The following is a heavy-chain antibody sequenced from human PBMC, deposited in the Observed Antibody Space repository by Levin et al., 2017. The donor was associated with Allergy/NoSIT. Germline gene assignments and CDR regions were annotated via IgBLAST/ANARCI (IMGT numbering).Heavy chain of an antibody. CDR3: AKVRRELVIATDAFDI. CDR1: GFAFSSYG. Sequence: SCAVSGFAFSSYGMHWVRQAPGKGLEWVAGISDDVSKKYYADSVKGRFTISRDNFKNTLYLQMNSLRVEDTAVYYCAKVRRELVIATDAFDIWGPGTMVTVSS. CDR2: ISDDVSKK. V-gene: IGHV3-30*18. D-gene: IGHD3-9*01. J-gene: IGHJ3*02.